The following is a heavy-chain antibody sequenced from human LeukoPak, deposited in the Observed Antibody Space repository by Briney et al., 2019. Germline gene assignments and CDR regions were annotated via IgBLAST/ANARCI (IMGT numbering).Heavy chain of an antibody. V-gene: IGHV3-53*01. J-gene: IGHJ6*02. D-gene: IGHD2-15*01. CDR3: ATPGGGGSCFLSLCYYGMDV. CDR2: IYSGGST. CDR1: GFTVSSNY. Sequence: GGSLRLSCAASGFTVSSNYMSWVRQAPGKGLEWVSVIYSGGSTYYADSVKGRFTISRDNSKNTLYVQMNSLRAEDTAVYYCATPGGGGSCFLSLCYYGMDVWGQGTTVTVSS.